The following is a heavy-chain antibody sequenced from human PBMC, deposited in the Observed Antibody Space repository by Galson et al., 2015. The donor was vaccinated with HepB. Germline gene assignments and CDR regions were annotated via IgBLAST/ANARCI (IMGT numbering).Heavy chain of an antibody. CDR2: INHSGST. V-gene: IGHV4-34*01. Sequence: TLSLTCAVYGGSFSGYYWSWIRQPPGKGLEWIGEINHSGSTNYNPSLKSRVTISVDTSKNQFSLKLSSVTAADTAVYYCARIGCSSTSCYTAVGWFDPWGQGTLVTVSS. D-gene: IGHD2-2*02. J-gene: IGHJ5*02. CDR1: GGSFSGYY. CDR3: ARIGCSSTSCYTAVGWFDP.